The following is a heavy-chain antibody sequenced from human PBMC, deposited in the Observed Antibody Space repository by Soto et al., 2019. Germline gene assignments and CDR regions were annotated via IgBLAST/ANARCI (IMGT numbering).Heavy chain of an antibody. CDR1: GDSFNDYY. CDR2: LNPNGGGT. CDR3: ARESGGATARLDYYYSDKDV. Sequence: VQLVQSGAEVKKPGASVKVSCKTSGDSFNDYYIHWVRQAPGQGLEWMGWLNPNGGGTKYAQKFQDLVPVTRDTSIRTVYMELSSVRSGDTAVYYCARESGGATARLDYYYSDKDVWGKGTTVTVSS. V-gene: IGHV1-2*02. D-gene: IGHD5-12*01. J-gene: IGHJ6*03.